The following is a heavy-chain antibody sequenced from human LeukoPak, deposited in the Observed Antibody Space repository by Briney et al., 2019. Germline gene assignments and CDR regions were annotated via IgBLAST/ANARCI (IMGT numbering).Heavy chain of an antibody. CDR3: AKGAVLDIVVVPAASTYGMDV. CDR2: ISYDGSNK. J-gene: IGHJ6*02. V-gene: IGHV3-30*18. Sequence: GGSLRLSCAASGLTFSSYGMHWVSEAAGKGLKWLAVISYDGSNKYYADSVKGRFTISRDNSKNVLYLQMNSLRAEDTAVHYCAKGAVLDIVVVPAASTYGMDVWGQGTTVTVSS. CDR1: GLTFSSYG. D-gene: IGHD2-2*01.